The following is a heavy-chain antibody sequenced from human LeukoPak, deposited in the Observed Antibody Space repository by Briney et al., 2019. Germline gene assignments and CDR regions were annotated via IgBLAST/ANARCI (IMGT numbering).Heavy chain of an antibody. CDR3: ARASRARIPYYYYYMDV. Sequence: ASVKVSCKASGYTFTSYYMHWVRQAPGQGLEWMGIINPSGGSTSYAQKFQGRVTITRNTSISTAYMELSSLRSEDTAVYYCARASRARIPYYYYYMDVWGKGTTVTVSS. V-gene: IGHV1-46*01. J-gene: IGHJ6*03. CDR2: INPSGGST. D-gene: IGHD1-14*01. CDR1: GYTFTSYY.